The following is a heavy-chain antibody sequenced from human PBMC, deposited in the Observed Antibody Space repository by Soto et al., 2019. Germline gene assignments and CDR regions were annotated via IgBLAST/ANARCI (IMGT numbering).Heavy chain of an antibody. D-gene: IGHD2-15*01. J-gene: IGHJ2*01. CDR3: ARGLVVVDATFWYFDI. CDR2: THPNSNKK. Sequence: GASVKVSCKASGGTFSSYAISWVRQAPGQGLEWMGWTHPNSNKKGYAQKFQGRVTMTTDTSISTAYMEPSGLKSEDTAVYYCARGLVVVDATFWYFDIWGRGTLVTVSS. V-gene: IGHV1-8*02. CDR1: GGTFSSYA.